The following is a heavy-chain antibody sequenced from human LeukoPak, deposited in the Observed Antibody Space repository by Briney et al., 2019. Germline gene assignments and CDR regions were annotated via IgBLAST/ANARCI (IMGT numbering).Heavy chain of an antibody. D-gene: IGHD3-3*01. CDR3: ASGLRFLEWLFPGYFQH. J-gene: IGHJ1*01. V-gene: IGHV3-21*01. Sequence: KPGGSLRLSCAASGFTFSSYSMNWVRQAPGKGLEWVSSISSSSSYIYYADSVKGRFTISRDNAKNSLYLQMNSLRAEDTAVYYCASGLRFLEWLFPGYFQHWGQGTLVTVSS. CDR1: GFTFSSYS. CDR2: ISSSSSYI.